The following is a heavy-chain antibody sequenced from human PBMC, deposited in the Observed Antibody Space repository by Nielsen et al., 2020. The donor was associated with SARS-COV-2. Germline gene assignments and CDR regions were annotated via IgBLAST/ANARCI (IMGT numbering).Heavy chain of an antibody. CDR3: ARGMVRGSVSGMDV. Sequence: GESLKISCAASGFTFSDYYMSWIRQAPGKGLEWVSSISSSSSYIYYADSVKGRFTISRDNAKNSLYLQMNSLRAEDTAVYYCARGMVRGSVSGMDVWGQGTTVTVSS. CDR2: ISSSSSYI. J-gene: IGHJ6*02. CDR1: GFTFSDYY. D-gene: IGHD3-10*01. V-gene: IGHV3-11*06.